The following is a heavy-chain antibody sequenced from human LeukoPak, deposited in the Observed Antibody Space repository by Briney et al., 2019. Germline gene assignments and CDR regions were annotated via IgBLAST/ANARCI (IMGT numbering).Heavy chain of an antibody. V-gene: IGHV4-61*02. CDR1: GGSISSGSYY. D-gene: IGHD3-3*01. CDR2: IYTSGST. CDR3: AREADFWSGFDP. Sequence: SQTLSLTCSVSGGSISSGSYYWTWIRQPAGKGLEWIGRIYTSGSTNYNPSLKSRVTISVDAPKNQFSLKVSSVTAADTAVYYCAREADFWSGFDPWGQGTLVTVSS. J-gene: IGHJ5*02.